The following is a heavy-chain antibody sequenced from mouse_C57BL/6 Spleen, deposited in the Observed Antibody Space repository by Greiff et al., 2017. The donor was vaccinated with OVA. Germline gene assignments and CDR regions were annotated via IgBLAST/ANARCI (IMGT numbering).Heavy chain of an antibody. CDR2: INPSTGGT. CDR1: GYSFTGYY. CDR3: ADLTFDY. V-gene: IGHV1-42*01. D-gene: IGHD4-1*01. Sequence: VQLKESGPELVKPGASVKISCKASGYSFTGYYMNWVKQSPEKSLEWIGEINPSTGGTTYNQKFKAKATLTVDKSSSTAYMQLKSLTSEDSAVYYCADLTFDYWGQGTTLTVSS. J-gene: IGHJ2*01.